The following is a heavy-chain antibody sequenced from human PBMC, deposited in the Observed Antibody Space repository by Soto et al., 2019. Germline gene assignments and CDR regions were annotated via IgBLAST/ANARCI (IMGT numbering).Heavy chain of an antibody. CDR3: AREGGTIFGEYGMDV. D-gene: IGHD3-3*01. CDR1: GGSISSGGYY. J-gene: IGHJ6*02. CDR2: IYYSGST. V-gene: IGHV4-31*03. Sequence: SETLSLTCTVSGGSISSGGYYWSWIRQHRGKGLEWIGYIYYSGSTYYNPSLKSRVTISVDTSKNQFSLKLSSVTAADTAVYYCAREGGTIFGEYGMDVWGQGTTVTVSS.